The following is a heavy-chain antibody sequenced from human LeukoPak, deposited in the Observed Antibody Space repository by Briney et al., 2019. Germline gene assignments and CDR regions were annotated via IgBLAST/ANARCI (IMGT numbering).Heavy chain of an antibody. D-gene: IGHD3-3*01. CDR3: AARITIFGVDAERDFDY. Sequence: GASVKVSCKASGYTFTSYGISWVRQAPGQGLEWMGWISAYNGNTNYAQKLQGRVTMTTDTSTSTAYMELRSLRSDDTAVYYCAARITIFGVDAERDFDYWGQGTLVTVSS. CDR2: ISAYNGNT. J-gene: IGHJ4*02. CDR1: GYTFTSYG. V-gene: IGHV1-18*01.